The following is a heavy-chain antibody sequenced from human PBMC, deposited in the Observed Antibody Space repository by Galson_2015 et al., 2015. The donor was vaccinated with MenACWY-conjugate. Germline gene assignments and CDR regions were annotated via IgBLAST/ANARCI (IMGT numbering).Heavy chain of an antibody. CDR1: GYSVTSHY. V-gene: IGHV1-46*01. CDR3: ARDGALYCSRETCHSSDAFDV. D-gene: IGHD2-15*01. CDR2: INPNGGIT. J-gene: IGHJ3*01. Sequence: SVKVSCKASGYSVTSHYIHWVRQAPGQGLEWMGLINPNGGITIYAQKFQGRVAVARDTSTSTVFLELSSLTSDDTTVYYCARDGALYCSRETCHSSDAFDVWGQATMVTVSS.